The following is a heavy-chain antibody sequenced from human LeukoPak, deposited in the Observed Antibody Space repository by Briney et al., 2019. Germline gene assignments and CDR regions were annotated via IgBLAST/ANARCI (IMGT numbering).Heavy chain of an antibody. CDR3: ARVQLEEGLYLDY. Sequence: PSETLSLTCTVSGVSISSGSYFWSWIRQPAGKGLEWVGRVYASGSTDYNPSLKSRVTISMDTSKNQFSLKLTSVTASDTAVYFCARVQLEEGLYLDYWGQGTLVTVSS. J-gene: IGHJ4*02. CDR2: VYASGST. D-gene: IGHD3-3*01. CDR1: GVSISSGSYF. V-gene: IGHV4-61*02.